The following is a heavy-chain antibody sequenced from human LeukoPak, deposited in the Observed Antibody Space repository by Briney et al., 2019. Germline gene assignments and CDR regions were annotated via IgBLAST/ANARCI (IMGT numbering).Heavy chain of an antibody. CDR2: IYYSGST. Sequence: PSETLSLTCTVSGGSISSYYWSWIRQPPGKGLEWIGYIYYSGSTNYNPSLKSRVTISVDTSKNQFSLKLSSVTAADTAVYYCARLQVLGWGFDYWGQGTLVTVSS. D-gene: IGHD3-10*02. V-gene: IGHV4-59*08. CDR1: GGSISSYY. CDR3: ARLQVLGWGFDY. J-gene: IGHJ4*02.